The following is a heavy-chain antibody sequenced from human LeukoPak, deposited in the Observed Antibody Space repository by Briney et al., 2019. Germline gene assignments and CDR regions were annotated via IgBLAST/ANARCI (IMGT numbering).Heavy chain of an antibody. CDR1: GFTFSSYG. Sequence: GGSLRLSCAASGFTFSSYGRHWVRQAPGKGLEWVAFIRYDGSDKYYADSVKGRFILSRDNSRNTLSLEMNSLRAEDTAVYYCAKDHVGTWSALDYWGQGTLVTVSS. CDR2: IRYDGSDK. J-gene: IGHJ4*02. V-gene: IGHV3-30*02. CDR3: AKDHVGTWSALDY. D-gene: IGHD6-13*01.